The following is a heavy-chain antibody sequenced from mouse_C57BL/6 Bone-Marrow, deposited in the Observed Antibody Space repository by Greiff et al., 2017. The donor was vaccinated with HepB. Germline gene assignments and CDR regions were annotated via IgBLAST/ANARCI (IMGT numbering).Heavy chain of an antibody. CDR1: GFTFSSYA. D-gene: IGHD1-1*01. V-gene: IGHV5-4*01. CDR2: ISDGGSYT. CDR3: ARDRYYYGSSYVPFDV. Sequence: EVQLVESGGGLVKPGGSLKLSCAASGFTFSSYAMSWVRQTPEKRLEWVATISDGGSYTYYPDNVKGRFTISRDNAKNNLYLQMSHLKSEDTAMYYCARDRYYYGSSYVPFDVWGTGTTVTVSS. J-gene: IGHJ1*03.